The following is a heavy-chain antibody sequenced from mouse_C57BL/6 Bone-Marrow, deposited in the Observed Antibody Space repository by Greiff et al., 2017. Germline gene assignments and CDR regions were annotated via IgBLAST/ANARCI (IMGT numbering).Heavy chain of an antibody. J-gene: IGHJ1*03. V-gene: IGHV1-52*01. CDR3: ARVTTVVAHFDV. CDR1: GYTFTSYW. CDR2: IDPSDSET. Sequence: QVQLQQPGAELVRPGSSVKLSCKASGYTFTSYWMHWVKQRPIQGLEWIGNIDPSDSETHYNQKFKDKATLTVDKSSSTAYMQISSLTSEDSAVYYCARVTTVVAHFDVWGTGTTVTVSS. D-gene: IGHD1-1*01.